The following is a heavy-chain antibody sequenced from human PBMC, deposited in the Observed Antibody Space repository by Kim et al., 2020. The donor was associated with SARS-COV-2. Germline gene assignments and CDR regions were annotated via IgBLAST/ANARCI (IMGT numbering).Heavy chain of an antibody. J-gene: IGHJ6*02. Sequence: GGSLRLSCAASGFTFSDYYMSWIRQAPGKGLEWVSYISSSSSYTNYADSVKGRFTISRDNAKNSLYLQMNSLRAEDTAVYYCARGEELGYCSGGSCYYYYYGMDVWGQGTTVTVSS. CDR2: ISSSSSYT. D-gene: IGHD2-15*01. CDR1: GFTFSDYY. V-gene: IGHV3-11*05. CDR3: ARGEELGYCSGGSCYYYYYGMDV.